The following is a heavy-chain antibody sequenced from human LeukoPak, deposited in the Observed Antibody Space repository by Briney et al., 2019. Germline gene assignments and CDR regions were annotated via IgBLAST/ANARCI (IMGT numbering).Heavy chain of an antibody. Sequence: ASVKVSCKASGGTFSSYAISWVRQAPGQGLEWMGIINPSGGSTSYAQKFQGRVTMTRDTSTSTVYMELSSLRSEDTAVYYCARESPRKAAAAPSGVDYWGQGTLVTVSS. D-gene: IGHD6-13*01. CDR3: ARESPRKAAAAPSGVDY. CDR2: INPSGGST. V-gene: IGHV1-46*01. CDR1: GGTFSSYA. J-gene: IGHJ4*02.